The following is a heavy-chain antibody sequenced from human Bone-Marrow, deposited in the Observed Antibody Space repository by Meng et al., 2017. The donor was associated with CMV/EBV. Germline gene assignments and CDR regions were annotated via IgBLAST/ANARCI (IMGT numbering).Heavy chain of an antibody. V-gene: IGHV3-43*01. D-gene: IGHD2-2*01. Sequence: GESLKISCAASGFTFDDYTMHWVRQAPGKGLEWVSLISWDGFNTYYADSVKGRFAISRDNSKNSLYLQMNSLRTEDTALYYCAKGGVVIPTAMSYWGEGTLVTASS. CDR2: ISWDGFNT. CDR1: GFTFDDYT. CDR3: AKGGVVIPTAMSY. J-gene: IGHJ4*02.